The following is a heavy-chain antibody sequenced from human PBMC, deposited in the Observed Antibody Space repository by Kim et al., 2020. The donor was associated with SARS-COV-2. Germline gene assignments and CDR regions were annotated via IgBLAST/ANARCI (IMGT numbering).Heavy chain of an antibody. D-gene: IGHD2-15*01. Sequence: INKDGSSTGYADSVKGRFTISRDNAKNTVNLQMNSRRGDDTAVYYCVKGGAHWGQGSLVTVSS. CDR3: VKGGAH. J-gene: IGHJ4*02. CDR2: INKDGSST. V-gene: IGHV3-74*01.